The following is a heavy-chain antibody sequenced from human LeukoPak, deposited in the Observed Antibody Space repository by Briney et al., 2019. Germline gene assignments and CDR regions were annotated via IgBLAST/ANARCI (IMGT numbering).Heavy chain of an antibody. D-gene: IGHD6-6*01. CDR1: GGSITTNNW. Sequence: PSETLSLTCAVSGGSITTNNWWSWVRQSPGKGLEWIGEIFHTGSTKYNPSLKSRVTISVDTSMAQFSLRLSSVTAADTAVYYCARGRIAARFRYYYMDVWGKGTTVTVSS. CDR3: ARGRIAARFRYYYMDV. V-gene: IGHV4-4*02. J-gene: IGHJ6*03. CDR2: IFHTGST.